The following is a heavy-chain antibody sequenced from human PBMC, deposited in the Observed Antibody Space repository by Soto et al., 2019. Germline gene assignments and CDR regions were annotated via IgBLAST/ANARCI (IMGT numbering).Heavy chain of an antibody. CDR3: VRSAPMDV. CDR1: GFTFSNYW. Sequence: GALRLSCAASGFTFSNYWMYWVRQAPGKGLVWVSRITSDGSGTAYADSVKGRFTISRDNTKSTLYLQMNSLRVEDAAVYCCVRSAPMDVWGKGTTVTVSS. CDR2: ITSDGSGT. J-gene: IGHJ6*03. V-gene: IGHV3-74*01.